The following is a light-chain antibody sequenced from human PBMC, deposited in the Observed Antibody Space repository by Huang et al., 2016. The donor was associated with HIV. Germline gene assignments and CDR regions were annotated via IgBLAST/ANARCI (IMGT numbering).Light chain of an antibody. CDR1: QGVNNN. V-gene: IGKV3-15*01. CDR2: DAS. J-gene: IGKJ4*01. CDR3: QHYNNWPLT. Sequence: EIVFTQSPATLSVSPGESATLSCRASQGVNNNVAWYQQKPGQAPRRLSYDASTRASGIPARFSGSGTGTEFTLTISSLQSEDLAVYHCQHYNNWPLTFGGGTKVEIK.